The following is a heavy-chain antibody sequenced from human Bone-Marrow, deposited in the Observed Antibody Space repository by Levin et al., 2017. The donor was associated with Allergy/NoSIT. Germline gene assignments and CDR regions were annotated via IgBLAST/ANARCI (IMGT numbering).Heavy chain of an antibody. Sequence: SQTLSLTCAISGDCVSSNIAAWIWIRQSPSRGLEWLGRTYYRSKCYNDYAVSVKSRITINPDTSKNQFSLQLNSVTPEDTAVDYGARERPSSGGYRDFDYWGQGTLVTVSS. CDR2: TYYRSKCYN. CDR1: GDCVSSNIAA. J-gene: IGHJ4*02. V-gene: IGHV6-1*01. D-gene: IGHD6-19*01. CDR3: ARERPSSGGYRDFDY.